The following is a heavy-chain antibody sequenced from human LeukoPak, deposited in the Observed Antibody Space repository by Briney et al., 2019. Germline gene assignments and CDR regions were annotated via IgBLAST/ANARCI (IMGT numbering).Heavy chain of an antibody. CDR3: ARVKDSSGWASDY. J-gene: IGHJ4*02. Sequence: PGGSLRLSCAASGFTFSSFQMNWVRQAPGKGLEWVSYINSRVTTMFYADSVKGRFTISRDNSKNTLYLQMNSLRVEDTAVYYCARVKDSSGWASDYWGQGTLVTVSS. V-gene: IGHV3-48*03. CDR2: INSRVTTM. CDR1: GFTFSSFQ. D-gene: IGHD3-22*01.